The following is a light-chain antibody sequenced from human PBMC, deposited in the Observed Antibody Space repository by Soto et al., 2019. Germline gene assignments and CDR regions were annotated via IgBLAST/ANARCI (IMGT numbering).Light chain of an antibody. CDR1: RRDIGGYND. CDR2: GVT. V-gene: IGLV2-14*01. Sequence: QSVLSQPASVSGTPGRLITISHTATRRDIGGYNDLSWYRQQPRKAPKLVIYGVTDRPSGVSNLFSGSTSSNKVPLTISGLQAEDQADYPCSSNTGSAALYDCGSGTKVPV. CDR3: SSNTGSAALYD. J-gene: IGLJ1*01.